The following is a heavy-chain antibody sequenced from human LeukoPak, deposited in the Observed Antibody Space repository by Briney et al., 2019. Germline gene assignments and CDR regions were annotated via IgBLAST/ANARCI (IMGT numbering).Heavy chain of an antibody. V-gene: IGHV3-21*01. CDR2: ISSSSSYI. Sequence: GGSLRLSCAASGLTFSSYSMNWVRQAPGKGLEWVSSISSSSSYIHYADSVKGRFTISRDNAKNSLYLQMNSLRAEDTAVYYCARDYDYVWGSYRYTGAFDIWGQGTMVTVSS. CDR1: GLTFSSYS. D-gene: IGHD3-16*02. J-gene: IGHJ3*02. CDR3: ARDYDYVWGSYRYTGAFDI.